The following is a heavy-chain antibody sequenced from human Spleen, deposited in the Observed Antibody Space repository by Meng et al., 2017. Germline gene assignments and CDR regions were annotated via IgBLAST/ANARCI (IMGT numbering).Heavy chain of an antibody. CDR3: ARGPTTMAHDFDY. CDR1: GGSINTYY. V-gene: IGHV4-59*12. Sequence: SETLSLTCTVSGGSINTYYWSWIRQPPGKGLEWIGEIYYTGSTKYNPSLKSRVTISVDTSQNNLSLKLSSVTAADSAVYYCARGPTTMAHDFDYWGRGTLVTVSS. J-gene: IGHJ4*02. D-gene: IGHD4-11*01. CDR2: IYYTGST.